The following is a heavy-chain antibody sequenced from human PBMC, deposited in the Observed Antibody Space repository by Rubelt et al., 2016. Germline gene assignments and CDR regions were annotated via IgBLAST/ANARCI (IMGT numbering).Heavy chain of an antibody. J-gene: IGHJ6*02. CDR3: ARPRPSYYYYGMDV. CDR2: INPNSGGT. Sequence: GYTFTGYYMHWVRQAPGQGLEWMGWINPNSGGTNYAQKFQGRVTMTRDTSISTAYMELSRLRSDDTAVYYCARPRPSYYYYGMDVWGQGTTVTVSS. CDR1: GYTFTGYY. V-gene: IGHV1-2*02.